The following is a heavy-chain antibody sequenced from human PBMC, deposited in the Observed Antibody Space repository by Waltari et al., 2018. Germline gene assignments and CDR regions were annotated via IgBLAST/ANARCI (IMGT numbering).Heavy chain of an antibody. CDR3: AGGDGGYYYHKMDV. V-gene: IGHV1-69*02. CDR1: GGTFTSDT. CDR2: IMPDNSET. Sequence: VQLVQSGAEAKKPGSSVRVSCRASGGTFTSDTINWVRQAPGKGLEWMGRIMPDNSETEYALKFQGRITIIAEKSTATVYMELSSLRSDDTAVYYCAGGDGGYYYHKMDVWGQGTTVTVSS. J-gene: IGHJ6*02. D-gene: IGHD3-22*01.